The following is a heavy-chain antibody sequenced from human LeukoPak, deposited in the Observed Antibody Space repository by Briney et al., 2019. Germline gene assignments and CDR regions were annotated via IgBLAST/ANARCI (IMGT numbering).Heavy chain of an antibody. J-gene: IGHJ6*02. D-gene: IGHD1-1*01. Sequence: ASVKVSCKASGFTFTTSAMQWVRQARGQRLEWIGWIDVGSGDTNYAQKFQERVTITRDMSTSTAYMELSSLRSEDTAVYYCAVADGTTGTLKEYYYGMDVWGQGTTVTVSS. CDR1: GFTFTTSA. CDR2: IDVGSGDT. CDR3: AVADGTTGTLKEYYYGMDV. V-gene: IGHV1-58*02.